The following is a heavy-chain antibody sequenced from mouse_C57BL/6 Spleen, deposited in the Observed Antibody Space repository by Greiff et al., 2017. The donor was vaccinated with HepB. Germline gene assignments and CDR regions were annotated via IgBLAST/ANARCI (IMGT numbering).Heavy chain of an antibody. CDR2: ISDGGSYT. Sequence: EVNLVESGGGLVKPGGSLKLSCAASGFTFSSYAMSWVRQTPEKRLEWVATISDGGSYTYYPDNVKGRFTISRDNAKNNLYLQMSHLKSEDTAMYYCARDRGSSTTPGYFDVWGTGTTVTVSS. V-gene: IGHV5-4*01. CDR3: ARDRGSSTTPGYFDV. J-gene: IGHJ1*03. CDR1: GFTFSSYA. D-gene: IGHD2-1*01.